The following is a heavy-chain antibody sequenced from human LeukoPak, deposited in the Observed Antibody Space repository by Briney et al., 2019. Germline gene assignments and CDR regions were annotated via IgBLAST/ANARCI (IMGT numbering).Heavy chain of an antibody. CDR2: ISYDGSNK. CDR3: ARDAGPVVVVTGRAEYFQH. D-gene: IGHD3-22*01. CDR1: GFTFSSYG. Sequence: GRSLRLSCAASGFTFSSYGMHWVSQAPGKGLEWVAVISYDGSNKYYADSVKGRFTISRDNSKNTLYLQMNSLRAEDTAVYYCARDAGPVVVVTGRAEYFQHWGQGTLVTVSS. J-gene: IGHJ1*01. V-gene: IGHV3-30*03.